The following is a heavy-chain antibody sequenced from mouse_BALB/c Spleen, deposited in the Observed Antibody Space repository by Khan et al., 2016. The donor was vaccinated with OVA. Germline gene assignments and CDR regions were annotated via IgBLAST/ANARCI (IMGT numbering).Heavy chain of an antibody. CDR3: ARAYYRYDGDYAMDY. V-gene: IGHV2-6-4*01. CDR2: IWGGGGT. D-gene: IGHD2-14*01. Sequence: QVQLKESGPGLVAPSQSLSITCTVSGFSLSRYNIHWVRQPPGKGLEWLGMIWGGGGTDYNSTLKSRLSIRKDNSKSQVLLKMNSLQTDDTAMYFCARAYYRYDGDYAMDYWGQGTLVTVSS. CDR1: GFSLSRYN. J-gene: IGHJ4*01.